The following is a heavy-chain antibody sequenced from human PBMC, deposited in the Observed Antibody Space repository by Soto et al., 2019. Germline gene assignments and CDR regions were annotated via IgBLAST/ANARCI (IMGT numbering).Heavy chain of an antibody. CDR1: GGTFKNCV. CDR3: AAELRFGTVTVV. D-gene: IGHD4-4*01. V-gene: IGHV1-69*01. J-gene: IGHJ6*01. CDR2: IIPLFGTT. Sequence: QVQVVQSGVEVRRPGSSVNVSCKACGGTFKNCVMSWVRHAPGQGLEWMGGIIPLFGTTDFAQRFQGRLTITTDESTTTAYTELSRLRSEDTATYYCAAELRFGTVTVVWGQGTTVIVYS.